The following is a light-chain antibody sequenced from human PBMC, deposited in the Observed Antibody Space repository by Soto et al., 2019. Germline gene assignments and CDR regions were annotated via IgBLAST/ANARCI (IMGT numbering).Light chain of an antibody. CDR2: GAS. Sequence: EIVLTQSPCFLSLSPGERATLSCRASQSVDSSFFAWYQQTAGEAPRLLIYGASKRASGIPERFSGSGSGTYFTLTISSLEPDDFAVYYCQQYVSSVTFGQGTKVEIK. CDR1: QSVDSSF. J-gene: IGKJ1*01. CDR3: QQYVSSVT. V-gene: IGKV3-20*01.